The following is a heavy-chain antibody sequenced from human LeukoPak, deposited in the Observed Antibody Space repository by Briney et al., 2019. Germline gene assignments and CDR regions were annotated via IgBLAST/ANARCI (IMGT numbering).Heavy chain of an antibody. V-gene: IGHV3-23*01. D-gene: IGHD1-26*01. Sequence: HPGGSLRLSCAASGFTFSTYAMSWVRQAPGKGLEWVSTISDSGANTYYADSVKGRFTISRDNSKNTLYLQVNSLRAEDTAVYYCAKGGKWDVTPFDYWGQGTLVTVSS. CDR1: GFTFSTYA. CDR2: ISDSGANT. CDR3: AKGGKWDVTPFDY. J-gene: IGHJ4*02.